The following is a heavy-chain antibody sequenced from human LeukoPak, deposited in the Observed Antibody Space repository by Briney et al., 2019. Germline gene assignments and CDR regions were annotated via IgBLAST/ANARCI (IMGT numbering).Heavy chain of an antibody. J-gene: IGHJ5*02. CDR2: INHSGST. V-gene: IGHV4-38-2*02. D-gene: IGHD3-10*01. CDR3: ARHPSPIWFGELEWPTYDNWFDP. Sequence: PSETLSLTCTVSGYSISSGYYWGWIRPPPGKGLEWIGEINHSGSTNYNPSLKSRVTISVDTSKNQFSLKLSSVTAADTAVYYCARHPSPIWFGELEWPTYDNWFDPWGQGTLVTVSS. CDR1: GYSISSGYY.